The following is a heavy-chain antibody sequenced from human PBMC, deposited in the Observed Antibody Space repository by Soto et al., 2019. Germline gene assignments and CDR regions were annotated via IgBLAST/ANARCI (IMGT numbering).Heavy chain of an antibody. CDR3: AKDSGLPVFGGLLHALDF. CDR2: ISGSLDSA. Sequence: EVRLLESGGGLGQPGGSLRLSCAASGFTFRDYAMSWVRQAPGKGLEWVSTISGSLDSAFYADSVKGRFTFSRDTSNNALYLQMHTLRAEYTAVYFCAKDSGLPVFGGLLHALDFWGQGTLVTVSS. V-gene: IGHV3-23*01. D-gene: IGHD3-3*01. CDR1: GFTFRDYA. J-gene: IGHJ3*01.